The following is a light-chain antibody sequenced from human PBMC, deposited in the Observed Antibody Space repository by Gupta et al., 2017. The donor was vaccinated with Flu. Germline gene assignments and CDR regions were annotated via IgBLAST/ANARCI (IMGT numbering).Light chain of an antibody. CDR1: SSDVGGHKY. Sequence: QSALTQPASVSGSLGQSVTISCTGTSSDVGGHKYVSWYQHHPGKAPKLIIYEVTYRPSGVSNRFSGSKSGNSASLTISGLQAQDEADYYCNSYATTTTPWVFGGGTRLTV. J-gene: IGLJ3*02. CDR3: NSYATTTTPWV. V-gene: IGLV2-14*01. CDR2: EVT.